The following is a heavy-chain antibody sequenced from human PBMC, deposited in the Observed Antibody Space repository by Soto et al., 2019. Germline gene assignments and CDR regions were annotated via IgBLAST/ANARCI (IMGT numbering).Heavy chain of an antibody. D-gene: IGHD2-2*01. Sequence: GASGKVSCKASGYTFTGYYMHWVRQAPGQGLEWMGWINPNSGGTNYAQKFQGRVTMTRDTSISTAHMELSRLRSDDTAVYHCARDEDCSSTSCYYYGMDVWGQGTTVTVSS. CDR3: ARDEDCSSTSCYYYGMDV. CDR1: GYTFTGYY. CDR2: INPNSGGT. J-gene: IGHJ6*02. V-gene: IGHV1-2*02.